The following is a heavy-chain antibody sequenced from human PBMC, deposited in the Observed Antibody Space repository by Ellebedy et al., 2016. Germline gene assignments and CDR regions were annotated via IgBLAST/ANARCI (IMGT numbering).Heavy chain of an antibody. Sequence: LRLXCSVSGRPISSGGHYWSWVRQLPGKGLEWMGYIYYSGTTSYNPSLKNRLTISVDTSKNQVSLKVRSLTAADTAMYYCARTLVMVTARNYYFDTWGQGTLVTVSS. D-gene: IGHD2-21*02. J-gene: IGHJ4*02. CDR1: GRPISSGGHY. V-gene: IGHV4-31*03. CDR3: ARTLVMVTARNYYFDT. CDR2: IYYSGTT.